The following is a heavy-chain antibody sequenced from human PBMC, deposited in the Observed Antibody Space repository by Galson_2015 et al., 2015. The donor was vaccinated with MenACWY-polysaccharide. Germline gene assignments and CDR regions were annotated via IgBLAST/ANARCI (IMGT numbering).Heavy chain of an antibody. D-gene: IGHD2-2*01. CDR3: ARELEQYQLLVSYMDV. CDR1: GFTFSSYA. CDR2: ISYDGSNK. Sequence: SLRLSCAASGFTFSSYAMHWVRQAPGKGLEWVAVISYDGSNKYYADSVKGRFTISRDNSKNTLYLQMNSLRAEDTAVYYCARELEQYQLLVSYMDVWGKGTTVTVSS. J-gene: IGHJ6*03. V-gene: IGHV3-30-3*01.